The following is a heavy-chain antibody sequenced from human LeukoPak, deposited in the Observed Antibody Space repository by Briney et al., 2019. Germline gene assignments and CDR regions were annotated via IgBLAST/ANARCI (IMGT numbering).Heavy chain of an antibody. Sequence: REASVKVSCKASGYTFTSYDINWVRQATGQGLEWMGWMNPNSGNTGYAQKFQGRVTITRNTSISTAYMELSSLRSEDTAVYYCARGSTVDGPYGWFDPWGQGTLVTVSS. CDR1: GYTFTSYD. CDR2: MNPNSGNT. CDR3: ARGSTVDGPYGWFDP. V-gene: IGHV1-8*03. J-gene: IGHJ5*02. D-gene: IGHD4-23*01.